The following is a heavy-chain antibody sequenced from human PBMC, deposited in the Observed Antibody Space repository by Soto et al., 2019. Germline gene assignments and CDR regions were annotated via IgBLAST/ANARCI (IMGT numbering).Heavy chain of an antibody. CDR3: ARAAVAVYNWFDP. J-gene: IGHJ5*02. CDR2: TYYRSKWYN. CDR1: GDSASSNRAA. D-gene: IGHD6-19*01. V-gene: IGHV6-1*01. Sequence: SQTRSVTCAISGDSASSNRAAWNWIRQSPSRGLEWLGRTYYRSKWYNDYAVSVKSRITINPDTSKNQFSLQLNSVTPEDTAVYYCARAAVAVYNWFDPWGQGTLVTVSS.